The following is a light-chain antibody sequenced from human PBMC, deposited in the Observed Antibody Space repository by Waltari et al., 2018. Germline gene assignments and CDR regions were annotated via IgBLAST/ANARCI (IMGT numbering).Light chain of an antibody. CDR2: KAI. J-gene: IGLJ3*02. CDR1: SGSVSTTSY. Sequence: QTVVTQEPSLSVSPGGTVTLTCALSSGSVSTTSYASWYQQTPGQAPRTLVYKAISRSSGVPDRFSGSILGNKAALTITGAQAEDESDYDCLLYLGSGIFVFGGGTKLTVL. CDR3: LLYLGSGIFV. V-gene: IGLV8-61*01.